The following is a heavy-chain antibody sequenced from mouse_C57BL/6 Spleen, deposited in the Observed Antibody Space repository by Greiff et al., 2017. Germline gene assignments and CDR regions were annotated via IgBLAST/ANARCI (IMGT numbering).Heavy chain of an antibody. V-gene: IGHV1-59*01. Sequence: VQLQQPGAELVRPGTSVKLSCKASGYTFTSYWMHWVKQRPGQGLEWIGVIDPSDSYTNYNQKFKGKATLTVDTSSSTAYMQLSSLTSEDSAVYYCARGRLGYYLDDGGQGTNLTVSS. D-gene: IGHD1-2*01. CDR1: GYTFTSYW. J-gene: IGHJ2*01. CDR2: IDPSDSYT. CDR3: ARGRLGYYLDD.